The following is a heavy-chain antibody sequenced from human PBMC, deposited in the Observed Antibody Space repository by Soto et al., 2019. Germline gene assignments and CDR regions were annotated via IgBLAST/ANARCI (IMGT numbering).Heavy chain of an antibody. J-gene: IGHJ4*02. CDR2: INRDGSSR. CDR1: GFTFTTYW. D-gene: IGHD1-1*01. Sequence: EVQLVESGGGLVKPGGSLRLSCAASGFTFTTYWIHWVRQAPGQGLVWVSRINRDGSSRDYTDSVKGRFTSSRDNRKNTVYLQMHRLRVEDTAVYFCVWKPYDFWGQGTLVTVSS. V-gene: IGHV3-74*01. CDR3: VWKPYDF.